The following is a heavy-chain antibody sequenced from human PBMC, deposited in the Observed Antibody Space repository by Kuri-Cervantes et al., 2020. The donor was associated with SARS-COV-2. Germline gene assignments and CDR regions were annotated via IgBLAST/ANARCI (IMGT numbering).Heavy chain of an antibody. CDR1: GFTFSSYS. CDR2: ISSSSSTI. V-gene: IGHV3-48*01. CDR3: ARVGCSSTSCPPVYYYYYMDV. D-gene: IGHD2-2*01. J-gene: IGHJ6*03. Sequence: GESLKISCAASGFTFSSYSMNWVRQAPGKGLEWVSYISSSSSTIYYADSVKGRFTISRDNSKNTLYLQMNSLRAEDTAVYYCARVGCSSTSCPPVYYYYYMDVWGKGTTVTVSS.